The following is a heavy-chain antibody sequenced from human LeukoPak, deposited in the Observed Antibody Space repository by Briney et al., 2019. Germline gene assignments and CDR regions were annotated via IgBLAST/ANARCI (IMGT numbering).Heavy chain of an antibody. J-gene: IGHJ4*02. CDR2: ISSSSSYI. V-gene: IGHV3-21*01. D-gene: IGHD4-11*01. CDR1: GFTFSSYS. CDR3: ARGFGGSMTTAGGDY. Sequence: GGSLRLSCAASGFTFSSYSMNWVRQAPGKGLEWVSSISSSSSYIYYADSVKGRFTISRDNAKNSLYLQMNGLRAEDTAVYYCARGFGGSMTTAGGDYWGQGTLVTVSS.